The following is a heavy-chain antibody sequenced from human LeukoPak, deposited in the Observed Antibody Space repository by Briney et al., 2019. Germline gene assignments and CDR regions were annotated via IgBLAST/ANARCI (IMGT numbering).Heavy chain of an antibody. Sequence: PSETLSLTCAVSGYSISSGYYWGWIRQPPGKGQEWIGSMYHSGSTYYNPSIKSRVTISVDTSKNQFSLKPSSVTAADTAVNSGARGDDSSGYYFVIDYWGQGTLVTVSS. CDR2: MYHSGST. CDR3: ARGDDSSGYYFVIDY. D-gene: IGHD3-22*01. J-gene: IGHJ4*02. CDR1: GYSISSGYY. V-gene: IGHV4-38-2*01.